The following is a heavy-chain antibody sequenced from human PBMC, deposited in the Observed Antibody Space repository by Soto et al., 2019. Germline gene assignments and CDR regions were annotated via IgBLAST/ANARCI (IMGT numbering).Heavy chain of an antibody. J-gene: IGHJ4*02. V-gene: IGHV4-39*01. Sequence: SETLSLTCTVSGGSVSNSNYYWGWIRQSPGKGLEWIGSVYYRGRSYSKSSVKSRVTISVDTSKNQFSLNLNSVTASDTAVYYCVSQRTSVLTQAYFDYWGPGALITVSS. CDR3: VSQRTSVLTQAYFDY. D-gene: IGHD2-8*01. CDR1: GGSVSNSNYY. CDR2: VYYRGRS.